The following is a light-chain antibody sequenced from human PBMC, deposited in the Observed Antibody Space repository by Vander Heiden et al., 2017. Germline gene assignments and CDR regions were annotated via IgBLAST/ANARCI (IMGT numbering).Light chain of an antibody. CDR2: RDT. CDR3: QVWDRSTV. CDR1: NIGSKN. J-gene: IGLJ1*01. V-gene: IGLV3-9*01. Sequence: SYALTQPLSVSVALGQTAKITCVANNIGSKNVHWFQQKPGQAPVLGIYRDTNRPSGIPERFSGSNSGNTATLTISRAQAGDEADYYCQVWDRSTVFGTGTKVTVL.